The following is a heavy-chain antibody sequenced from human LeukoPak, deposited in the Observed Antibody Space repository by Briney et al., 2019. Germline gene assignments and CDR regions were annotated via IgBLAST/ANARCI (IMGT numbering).Heavy chain of an antibody. CDR3: ARGGHLGYCSSTSCPFDY. J-gene: IGHJ4*02. CDR2: ISAYNGNT. CDR1: GYTFTSYG. V-gene: IGHV1-18*01. Sequence: ASVKVSCKASGYTFTSYGISWVRQAPGQGLEWMGWISAYNGNTNYAQKLQGRVTMTTDTSTSTAYMELRSLRSDDTAVYYCARGGHLGYCSSTSCPFDYWGQGTLVTVSS. D-gene: IGHD2-2*01.